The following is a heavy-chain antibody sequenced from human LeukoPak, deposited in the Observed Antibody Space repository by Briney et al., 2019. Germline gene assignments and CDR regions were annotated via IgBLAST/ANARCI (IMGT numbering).Heavy chain of an antibody. CDR1: GYTFTSYY. V-gene: IGHV1-46*01. D-gene: IGHD6-19*01. CDR2: INPSGGST. J-gene: IGHJ4*02. CDR3: ARDYSSGWYEGVFDY. Sequence: GASVKVSCKASGYTFTSYYMHWVRQAPGQGLEWMGIINPSGGSTSYAQKFQGRVTMTRDTSTSTVYMELSSLRSEDTAVYYCARDYSSGWYEGVFDYWGQGTLVTVSS.